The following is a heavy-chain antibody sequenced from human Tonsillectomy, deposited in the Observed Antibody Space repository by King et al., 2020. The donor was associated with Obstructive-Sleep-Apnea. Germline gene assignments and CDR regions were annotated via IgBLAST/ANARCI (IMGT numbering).Heavy chain of an antibody. CDR3: AKICGTTCYDFDY. Sequence: VQLVESGGGVVQPGGSLRLSCAASGFTFSSYDMHWVRQAPGKGPEWVAFIRYDGSSKYYIESVKGRFTISRDNSKNTLYLQVNSLRAEDTAVYYCAKICGTTCYDFDYWGQGTLVTVSS. D-gene: IGHD2-2*01. CDR2: IRYDGSSK. V-gene: IGHV3-30*02. J-gene: IGHJ4*02. CDR1: GFTFSSYD.